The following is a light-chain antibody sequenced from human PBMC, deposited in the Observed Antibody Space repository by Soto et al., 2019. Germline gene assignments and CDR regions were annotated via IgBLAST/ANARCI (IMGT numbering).Light chain of an antibody. V-gene: IGKV3-20*01. J-gene: IGKJ4*01. Sequence: VVLTKSPGTVSLTPGERATLSCRVSQSVSSNYLAWYQQKPGQAPRFLIYGASSRATGIPDRFSGSGSGTDFTLTISRLEAEDFAVYYCRQYGSSPLTFGEGTKVDIK. CDR2: GAS. CDR3: RQYGSSPLT. CDR1: QSVSSNY.